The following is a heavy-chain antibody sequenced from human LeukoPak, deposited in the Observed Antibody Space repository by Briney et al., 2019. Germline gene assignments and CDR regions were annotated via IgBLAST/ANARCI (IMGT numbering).Heavy chain of an antibody. CDR3: ARDAGEAVTGTIYDC. CDR2: IGTTGDT. V-gene: IGHV3-13*01. CDR1: GFTFNKYD. J-gene: IGHJ4*02. Sequence: GGSLRLSCAASGFTFNKYDMHWVRQRTGKGLEWVSVIGTTGDTFYSDSVKGRFTISRENPETSLNLQVDSLRAEDTAVYYCARDAGEAVTGTIYDCWGQGTLVTVSS. D-gene: IGHD6-19*01.